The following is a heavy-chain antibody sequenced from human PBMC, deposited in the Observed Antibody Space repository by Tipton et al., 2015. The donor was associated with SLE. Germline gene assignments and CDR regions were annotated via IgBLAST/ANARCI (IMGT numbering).Heavy chain of an antibody. CDR3: ARLGYCSSSSCYPYNYYGMDV. D-gene: IGHD2-2*01. Sequence: QSGPEVKKPGASVKVSCKASGYTFTDYCIHWVRQAPGQGLEWMGRVNPNSAFTNYAQKFQGRVTMTRDTSITTAYMELRSLRSDDTAVYYCARLGYCSSSSCYPYNYYGMDVWGQGTTVTVSS. V-gene: IGHV1-2*06. CDR1: GYTFTDYC. J-gene: IGHJ6*02. CDR2: VNPNSAFT.